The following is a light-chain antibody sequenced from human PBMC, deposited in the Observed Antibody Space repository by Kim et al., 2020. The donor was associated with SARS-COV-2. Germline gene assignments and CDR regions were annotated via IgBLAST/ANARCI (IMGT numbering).Light chain of an antibody. CDR3: QTWGTGIWV. CDR2: VNSDGSH. CDR1: SGHSNNA. Sequence: QLVLTQSPSASASLGASVKLTCTLSSGHSNNAIAWHQQQPEKGPRYLMKVNSDGSHSKGDGIPDRFSGSSSGAERYLTISSLQSEDEADYYCQTWGTGIWVFGGGTKVTVL. J-gene: IGLJ3*02. V-gene: IGLV4-69*01.